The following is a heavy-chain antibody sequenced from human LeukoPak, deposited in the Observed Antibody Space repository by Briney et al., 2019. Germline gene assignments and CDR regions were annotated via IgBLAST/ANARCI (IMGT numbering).Heavy chain of an antibody. CDR2: ISHTASS. J-gene: IGHJ3*01. Sequence: SETLSLTCTVSGGSMSHHWSWIRQSPGQGLEWIGYISHTASSNYNPSLQSRVTLSIDTSKSQLSFQLTSVTAAHTAVYYCAREKSPERKTWLQLGAFDVWGQGTVVTVSS. CDR3: AREKSPERKTWLQLGAFDV. CDR1: GGSMSHH. V-gene: IGHV4-59*11. D-gene: IGHD5-24*01.